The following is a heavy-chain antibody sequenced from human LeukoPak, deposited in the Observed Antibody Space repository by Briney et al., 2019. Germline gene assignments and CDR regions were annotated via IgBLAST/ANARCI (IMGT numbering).Heavy chain of an antibody. CDR1: NGSISSVRYY. CDR3: ARSPSRTRVFDY. V-gene: IGHV4-31*01. Sequence: SETLSLTCTVSNGSISSVRYYWSWIRQHPGKGLEFIGYIYHSGSTYYNPSLKRPITISMDTSENQFSLRLTSVTAADSAIYYFARSPSRTRVFDYWGQGTLVTVSS. J-gene: IGHJ4*02. CDR2: IYHSGST. D-gene: IGHD3-10*01.